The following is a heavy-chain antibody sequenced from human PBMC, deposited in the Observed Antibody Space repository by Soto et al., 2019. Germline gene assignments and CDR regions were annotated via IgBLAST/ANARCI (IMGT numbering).Heavy chain of an antibody. CDR3: AHYSSGRAFDI. D-gene: IGHD6-19*01. J-gene: IGHJ3*02. CDR2: IYYSGST. V-gene: IGHV4-30-4*01. Sequence: SETLSLTCTVSGGSISSGDYYWSWIRQPPGKGLEWIGYIYYSGSTYYNPSLKSRVTISVDTSKNQFSLKLSSVTAADTAVDYGAHYSSGRAFDIWGQGTMVTVSS. CDR1: GGSISSGDYY.